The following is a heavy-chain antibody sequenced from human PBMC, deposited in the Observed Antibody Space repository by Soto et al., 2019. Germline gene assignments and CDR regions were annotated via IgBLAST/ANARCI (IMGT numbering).Heavy chain of an antibody. Sequence: EVQLVESGGGLVKPGGSLRLSCAASGFTFSSYSMNWVRQAPGKGLEWVSSISSSSSYIYYADSVKGRFTISRDNAKNLLYLQMNSLRAEDTAVYYCARDGRITMIVVANDAFDIWGQGTMVTVSS. CDR2: ISSSSSYI. CDR3: ARDGRITMIVVANDAFDI. D-gene: IGHD3-22*01. J-gene: IGHJ3*02. V-gene: IGHV3-21*01. CDR1: GFTFSSYS.